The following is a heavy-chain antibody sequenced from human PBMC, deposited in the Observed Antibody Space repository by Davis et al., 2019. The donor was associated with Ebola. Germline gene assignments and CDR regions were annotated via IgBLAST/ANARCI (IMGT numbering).Heavy chain of an antibody. Sequence: SVKVSCKASGGAFTNYALTWVRQAPGQGLEWMGRIIPIFGAATYAPKFQGRVTITADESTSTAYMDLSSLRSDDTAVYYCARDPAIRSRVVRYYGMDVWGQGTTVTVSS. V-gene: IGHV1-69*13. CDR1: GGAFTNYA. J-gene: IGHJ6*02. CDR3: ARDPAIRSRVVRYYGMDV. CDR2: IIPIFGAA. D-gene: IGHD3-10*01.